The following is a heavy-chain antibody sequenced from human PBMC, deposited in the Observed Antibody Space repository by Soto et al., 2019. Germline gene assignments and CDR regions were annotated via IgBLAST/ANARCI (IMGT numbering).Heavy chain of an antibody. J-gene: IGHJ4*02. D-gene: IGHD5-18*01. CDR2: IYYSGTT. CDR3: ASNSYGYTVYDY. V-gene: IGHV4-30-4*01. CDR1: GVSISSGDYY. Sequence: QVQLQESGPGLVKPSQTLSLTCTVSGVSISSGDYYWSWIRQPPGKGLEWIGYIYYSGTTYYNPSLKSRVTIAVDTSTNQFSLKLSSVTAADTAVYYCASNSYGYTVYDYWGQGTLVTVSS.